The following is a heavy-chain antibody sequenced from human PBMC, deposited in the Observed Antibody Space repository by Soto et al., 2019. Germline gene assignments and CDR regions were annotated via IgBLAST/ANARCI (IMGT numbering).Heavy chain of an antibody. J-gene: IGHJ4*02. CDR3: ASDPGQQLAQSDY. CDR2: IIPIFCTA. D-gene: IGHD6-13*01. CDR1: GGTISSYS. V-gene: IGHV1-69*01. Sequence: GVPVKVSCTASGGTISSYSISWVRPANGQGLEWMGGIIPIFCTANYAQKFQGRVTITADESTSTAYMELSSLRSEDTAVYCCASDPGQQLAQSDYWGQGPLVA.